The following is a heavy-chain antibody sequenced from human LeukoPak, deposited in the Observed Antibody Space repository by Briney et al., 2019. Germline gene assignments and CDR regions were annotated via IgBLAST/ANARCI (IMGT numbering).Heavy chain of an antibody. CDR1: GGSISSYY. CDR3: ARDKGHFDVDY. CDR2: IDYSGST. D-gene: IGHD3-9*01. V-gene: IGHV4-39*07. J-gene: IGHJ4*02. Sequence: PSETLSLTCTVSGGSISSYYWGWIRQPPGKGLEWMGSIDYSGSTYYIPSLKSRLTISLDTSKNQFSLKLSSVTAADTAVYYCARDKGHFDVDYWGQGTLVTVSS.